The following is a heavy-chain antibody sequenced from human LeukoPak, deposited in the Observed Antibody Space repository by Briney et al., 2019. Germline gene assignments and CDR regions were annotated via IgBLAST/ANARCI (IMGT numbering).Heavy chain of an antibody. D-gene: IGHD1-1*01. CDR3: ARVLEPNYYYYYAMDV. Sequence: PGGSLRLSCVASGFTFRDEYMSWIRQAPGQRLEWISYISESGSYTNYPDSGKGRFTISRDNAKNSLFLQMNSLRAEDTALYYCARVLEPNYYYYYAMDVWGQGTTVTVTS. J-gene: IGHJ6*02. CDR1: GFTFRDEY. V-gene: IGHV3-11*06. CDR2: ISESGSYT.